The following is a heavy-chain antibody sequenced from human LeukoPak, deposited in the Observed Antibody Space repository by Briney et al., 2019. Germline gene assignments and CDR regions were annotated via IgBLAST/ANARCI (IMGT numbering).Heavy chain of an antibody. D-gene: IGHD3-22*01. V-gene: IGHV1-2*02. CDR1: GYTFTGYY. J-gene: IGHJ5*02. CDR2: INPNSGGT. Sequence: GASVKVSCKASGYTFTGYYMHWVRQAPGQGLEWMGWINPNSGGTNYAQKFQGRVTMTRDTSISTAYMELRSLRSDDTAVYYCAREAYYDSSGYTSWGQGTLVTVSS. CDR3: AREAYYDSSGYTS.